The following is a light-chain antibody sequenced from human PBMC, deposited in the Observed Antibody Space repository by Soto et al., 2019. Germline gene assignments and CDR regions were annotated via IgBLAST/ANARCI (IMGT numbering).Light chain of an antibody. CDR3: QQYEDLPLT. V-gene: IGKV1-33*01. J-gene: IGKJ4*01. CDR2: DAS. Sequence: DIPLTQSPSSLSASVGDRVTITCQASQDINNYLNWYQQKPGKAPKLQIFDASSVETGVPSRFSGSGSGTHFTFTISSLEPEDIATYHCQQYEDLPLTFGGGTRVELK. CDR1: QDINNY.